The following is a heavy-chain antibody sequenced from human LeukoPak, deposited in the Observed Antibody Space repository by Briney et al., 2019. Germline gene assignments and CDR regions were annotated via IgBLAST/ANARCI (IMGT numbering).Heavy chain of an antibody. Sequence: ASVKVSCKASGYTFTSYGVSWVRQATGQGLEWMGWMNPNSGNTGYAQKFQGRVTITRNTSISTAYMELSSLRSEDTAVYYCARGHIVGATRWFDPWGQGTLVTVSS. CDR2: MNPNSGNT. CDR1: GYTFTSYG. V-gene: IGHV1-8*03. J-gene: IGHJ5*02. D-gene: IGHD1-26*01. CDR3: ARGHIVGATRWFDP.